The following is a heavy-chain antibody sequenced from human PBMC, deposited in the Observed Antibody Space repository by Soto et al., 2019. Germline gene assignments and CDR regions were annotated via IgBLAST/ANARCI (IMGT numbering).Heavy chain of an antibody. J-gene: IGHJ6*02. Sequence: PGGSLRLSCSASGFPFSDYYMSWIRQAPGKGLEWVSYISSSGSTIYYADSVKGRFTISRDNAKNSLYLQMNSLRAEDTAVYYCARDPSLGDGMDVWGQGTTVTVSS. V-gene: IGHV3-11*01. CDR2: ISSSGSTI. D-gene: IGHD7-27*01. CDR1: GFPFSDYY. CDR3: ARDPSLGDGMDV.